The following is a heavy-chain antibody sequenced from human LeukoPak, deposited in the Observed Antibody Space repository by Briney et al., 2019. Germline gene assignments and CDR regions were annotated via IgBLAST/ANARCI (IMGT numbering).Heavy chain of an antibody. V-gene: IGHV3-30*18. Sequence: GGSLRLSCAASGFTLSNAWMNWVRQAPGKGLEWVAVISYDGSNKYYADSVKGRFTISRDNSKNTLYLQMNSLRVEDTAVYYCAKRWSGYLGDYWGQGTLVTVSS. CDR1: GFTLSNAW. CDR3: AKRWSGYLGDY. J-gene: IGHJ4*02. CDR2: ISYDGSNK. D-gene: IGHD3-3*01.